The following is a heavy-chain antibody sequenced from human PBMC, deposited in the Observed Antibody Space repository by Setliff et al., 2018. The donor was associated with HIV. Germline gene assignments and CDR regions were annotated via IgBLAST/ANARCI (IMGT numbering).Heavy chain of an antibody. D-gene: IGHD2-2*01. Sequence: SETLSLTCTVSGGTISTGGYYWSWIRQQPGKGLEWIGYIYYRGTTHYNPSLRSRATLSVDTSKNQFSLNLMSVTVADTAVYYCARTTIVAVPAANYYFDFWGQGDLVTVSS. CDR1: GGTISTGGYY. J-gene: IGHJ4*02. V-gene: IGHV4-31*03. CDR3: ARTTIVAVPAANYYFDF. CDR2: IYYRGTT.